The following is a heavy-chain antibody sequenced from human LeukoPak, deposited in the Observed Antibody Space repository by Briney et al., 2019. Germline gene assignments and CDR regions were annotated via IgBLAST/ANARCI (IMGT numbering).Heavy chain of an antibody. D-gene: IGHD2-21*02. CDR3: AREHIVVVTATNWFDP. V-gene: IGHV4-4*02. CDR2: IYHSGST. CDR1: GGSISSSNW. Sequence: SETLSLICAVSGGSISSSNWWSWVRQPPGKGLEWIGEIYHSGSTNYNPSLKSRVTISVDKSKNQFSLKLSSVTAADTAVYYCAREHIVVVTATNWFDPWGQGTLVTVSS. J-gene: IGHJ5*02.